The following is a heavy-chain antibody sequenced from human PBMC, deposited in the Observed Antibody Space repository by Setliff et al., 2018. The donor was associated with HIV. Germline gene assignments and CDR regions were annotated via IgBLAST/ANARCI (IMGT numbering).Heavy chain of an antibody. D-gene: IGHD3-3*01. CDR2: ISSSGTNI. J-gene: IGHJ3*01. CDR1: GFTFSDYY. Sequence: PGGSLRLSCAASGFTFSDYYMSWIRQAPGKGLEWVSYISSSGTNIYYVDSVKGRFTISRDNAKNSLYLQMDSLRGEDTAVYYCAREGVHHNFWSGYTYYYGLDVWGQGTTVTVSS. V-gene: IGHV3-11*04. CDR3: AREGVHHNFWSGYTYYYGLDV.